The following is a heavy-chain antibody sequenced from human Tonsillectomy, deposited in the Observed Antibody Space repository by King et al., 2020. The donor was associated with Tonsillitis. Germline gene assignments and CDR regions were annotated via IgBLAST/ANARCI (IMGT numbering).Heavy chain of an antibody. Sequence: QLVQSGAEVKKPGESLKISCKASGYSFSYYWVAWVRQVPGQGLEWMGIIYPCVSYARYSPSFQCQFTRSADKSLNTTYLQWSGLKASDTAIYYCARHYTGYTKSPLGFWGQGTLVTVSS. CDR2: IYPCVSYA. J-gene: IGHJ4*02. CDR3: ARHYTGYTKSPLGF. CDR1: GYSFSYYW. V-gene: IGHV5-51*01. D-gene: IGHD3-16*02.